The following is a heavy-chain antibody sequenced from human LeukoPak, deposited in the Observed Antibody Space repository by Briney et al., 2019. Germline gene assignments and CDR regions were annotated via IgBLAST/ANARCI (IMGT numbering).Heavy chain of an antibody. D-gene: IGHD2-2*02. CDR2: IVVGSGNT. V-gene: IGHV1-58*01. CDR1: GFTFTSSA. J-gene: IGHJ4*02. CDR3: AADPHIVVVPAAIGDGRDFDY. Sequence: SVKVSCKASGFTFTSSAVQWVRQARGQRLEWIGWIVVGSGNTNYAQKFQERVTITRDMSTSTAYMELSSLRSEDTAVYYCAADPHIVVVPAAIGDGRDFDYWGQGTLVTVSS.